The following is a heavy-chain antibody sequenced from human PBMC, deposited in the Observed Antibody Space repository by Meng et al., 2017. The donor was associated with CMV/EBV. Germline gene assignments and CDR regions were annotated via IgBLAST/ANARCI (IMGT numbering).Heavy chain of an antibody. CDR2: IRYDGSNK. V-gene: IGHV3-30*02. CDR1: GFTFSSYS. CDR3: AKTDSGDY. D-gene: IGHD3-10*01. Sequence: RLACAAAGFTFSSYSMHWVRQAQSRGLEWVAFIRYDGSNKYYADSVKGRFTISRDNSKNTLYLQMNSLRAEDTAVYYCAKTDSGDYWGQGTLVTVSS. J-gene: IGHJ4*02.